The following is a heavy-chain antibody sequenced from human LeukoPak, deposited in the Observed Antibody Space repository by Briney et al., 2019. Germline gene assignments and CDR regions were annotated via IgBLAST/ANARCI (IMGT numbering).Heavy chain of an antibody. V-gene: IGHV1-8*01. J-gene: IGHJ4*02. CDR3: ARESSSWYGLDY. D-gene: IGHD6-13*01. CDR1: GYTFLSYD. CDR2: MSPNSGNT. Sequence: ASVKVSCKASGYTFLSYDINWVRQATGQGLEWMGWMSPNSGNTGYAQKFQGRVTITADESTSTAYMELSSLRSEDTAVYYCARESSSWYGLDYWGQGTLVTVSS.